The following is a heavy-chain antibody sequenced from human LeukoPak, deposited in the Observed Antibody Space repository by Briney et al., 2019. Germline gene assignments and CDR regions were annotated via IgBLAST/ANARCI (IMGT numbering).Heavy chain of an antibody. CDR3: AKTMYTSDWYGGLDY. D-gene: IGHD6-19*01. V-gene: IGHV3-23*01. J-gene: IGHJ4*02. CDR1: GFSFSSYV. CDR2: ISTSGGTT. Sequence: PGGSLRLSCAASGFSFSSYVMNWVRLAPGKGLDWVSVISTSGGTTYYADSVKGRFTMSRDNSKNTLYLQMNSLRAEDTAVYYCAKTMYTSDWYGGLDYWGQGTLVTVSS.